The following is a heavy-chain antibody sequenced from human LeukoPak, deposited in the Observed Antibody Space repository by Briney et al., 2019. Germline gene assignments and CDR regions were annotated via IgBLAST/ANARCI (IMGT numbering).Heavy chain of an antibody. CDR1: GYTFTSYG. Sequence: SVKVSCKASGYTFTSYGISWVRQAPGQGLEWMGGIIPIFGTANYAQKFQGRVTITTDESTSTAYMELSSLRSEDTAVYYCARGLTGYSFDYWGQGTLVTVSS. J-gene: IGHJ4*02. CDR3: ARGLTGYSFDY. V-gene: IGHV1-69*05. CDR2: IIPIFGTA. D-gene: IGHD3-9*01.